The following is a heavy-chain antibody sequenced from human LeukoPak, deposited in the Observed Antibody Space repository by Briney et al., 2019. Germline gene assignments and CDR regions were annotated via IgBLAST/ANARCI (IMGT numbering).Heavy chain of an antibody. Sequence: GGSLRLSCVASGFSFSTYAMYWVRQSPGKGLGWVSSISGTASRRDYGGSVKGRFTISRDNSRNTLYMQMSGLRVEDTAVYFCARDRLHQTGVLDSWGHGILVTVSS. CDR2: ISGTASRR. CDR3: ARDRLHQTGVLDS. J-gene: IGHJ5*01. V-gene: IGHV3-23*01. CDR1: GFSFSTYA. D-gene: IGHD3-10*01.